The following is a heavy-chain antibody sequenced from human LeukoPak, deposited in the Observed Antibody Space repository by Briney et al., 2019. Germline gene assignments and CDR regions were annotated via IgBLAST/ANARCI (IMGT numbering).Heavy chain of an antibody. CDR2: IRHDGNAK. V-gene: IGHV3-7*01. D-gene: IGHD3-9*01. CDR3: ARGHYDVLAASYKWTPDY. Sequence: GGSLRLSCAASGFAFSDFWMSWVRQAPGKGLEWVANIRHDGNAKNYVPSVRGRFTTSRDNAKNSLSLQLNSLRVEDTAVYYCARGHYDVLAASYKWTPDYWGQGTLVTVSS. J-gene: IGHJ4*02. CDR1: GFAFSDFW.